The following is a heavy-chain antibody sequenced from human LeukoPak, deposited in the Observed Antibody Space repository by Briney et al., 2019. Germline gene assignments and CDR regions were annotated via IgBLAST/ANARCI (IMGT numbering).Heavy chain of an antibody. Sequence: PGGSLRLSCAASQFTFTTYAMSWVRQAPGRGLEWVSSIGDSGVPTYYADSVKGRFTVSRDNSQNTLYLQMNSLGADDTAVYYCAKVATWTYFDSWGQGTLVTV. J-gene: IGHJ4*02. CDR1: QFTFTTYA. D-gene: IGHD3/OR15-3a*01. CDR2: IGDSGVPT. CDR3: AKVATWTYFDS. V-gene: IGHV3-23*01.